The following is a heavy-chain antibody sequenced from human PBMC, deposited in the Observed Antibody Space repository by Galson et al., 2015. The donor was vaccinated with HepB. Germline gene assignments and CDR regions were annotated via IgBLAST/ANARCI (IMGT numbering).Heavy chain of an antibody. V-gene: IGHV1-8*01. D-gene: IGHD2-21*02. CDR3: SRGLSRIVVVTAPYDL. CDR1: GSTFTSYD. J-gene: IGHJ2*01. Sequence: SVKVSCKASGSTFTSYDINWVRQATGQGLEWMGWMNPNSGNTGYAQKFQGRVAMTRNTSISTAYMELSSLRSEDTAVYYCSRGLSRIVVVTAPYDLWGRGTLVTVSS. CDR2: MNPNSGNT.